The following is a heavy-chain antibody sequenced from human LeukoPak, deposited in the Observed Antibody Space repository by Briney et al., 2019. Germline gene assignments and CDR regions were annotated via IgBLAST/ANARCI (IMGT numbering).Heavy chain of an antibody. CDR2: IYPGDSDT. CDR1: GYSFTSYW. V-gene: IGHV5-51*01. J-gene: IGHJ3*02. Sequence: GESLKISCKGSGYSFTSYWIGWVRQMPGEGLEWMGIIYPGDSDTRYSPSFQGQVTISADKSISTAYLQWSSLKASDTAMYYCARRTYDILTGGAFDIWGQGTMVTVSS. CDR3: ARRTYDILTGGAFDI. D-gene: IGHD3-9*01.